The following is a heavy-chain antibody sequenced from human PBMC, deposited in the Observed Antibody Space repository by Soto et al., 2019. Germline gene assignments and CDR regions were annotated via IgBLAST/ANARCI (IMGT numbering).Heavy chain of an antibody. D-gene: IGHD5-18*01. CDR3: ATSEAAMAYYYYYGMDV. CDR1: GFTFSSYA. Sequence: GGSLRLSCAASGFTFSSYAMSWVRQAPGKGLEWVSAISGSGGSTYYADSVKGRFTISRDNSKNTLYLQMNSLRAEDTAVYYCATSEAAMAYYYYYGMDVWGQGTTVTVSS. J-gene: IGHJ6*02. CDR2: ISGSGGST. V-gene: IGHV3-23*01.